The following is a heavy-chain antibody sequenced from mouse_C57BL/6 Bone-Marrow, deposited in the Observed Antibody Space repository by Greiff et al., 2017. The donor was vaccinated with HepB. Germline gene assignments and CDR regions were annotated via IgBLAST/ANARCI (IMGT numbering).Heavy chain of an antibody. Sequence: VQLKESGPVLVKPGASVKMSCKASGYTFTDYYMNWVKQSHGKSLEWIGVINPYNGGTSYNQKFKGKATLTVDKSSSTAYMELNSLTSEDSAVYYCASGNYDYDGGFAYWGQGTLVTVSA. CDR1: GYTFTDYY. V-gene: IGHV1-19*01. J-gene: IGHJ3*01. D-gene: IGHD2-4*01. CDR2: INPYNGGT. CDR3: ASGNYDYDGGFAY.